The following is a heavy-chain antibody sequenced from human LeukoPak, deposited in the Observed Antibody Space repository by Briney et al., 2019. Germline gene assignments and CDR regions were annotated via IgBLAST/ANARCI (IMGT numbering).Heavy chain of an antibody. CDR1: GYSIGSGYY. J-gene: IGHJ4*02. CDR2: ISNSGTT. Sequence: SETLSLTCTVSGYSIGSGYYWGWIRQPPGRGLEWVAAISNSGTTYYNPSLRSRVTISVDTFRNQFSLKLSSVTAADTAIYYCARAPGSGWSNWGQGILVTVSS. V-gene: IGHV4-38-2*02. D-gene: IGHD6-19*01. CDR3: ARAPGSGWSN.